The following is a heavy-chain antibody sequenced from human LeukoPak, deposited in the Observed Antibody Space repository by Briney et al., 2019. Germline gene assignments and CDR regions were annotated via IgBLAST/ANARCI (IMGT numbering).Heavy chain of an antibody. CDR1: GFTFSSYG. J-gene: IGHJ4*02. CDR2: IRYDGSNK. V-gene: IGHV3-30*02. D-gene: IGHD3-22*01. Sequence: GGSLRLSCAASGFTFSSYGMHWVRQAPGKGLEWVAFIRYDGSNKYYADSVKGRFTISRDNSKNTLYLQMNNLRAEDTAVYYCASGAYDSSGYYYSYWGQGTLVTVSS. CDR3: ASGAYDSSGYYYSY.